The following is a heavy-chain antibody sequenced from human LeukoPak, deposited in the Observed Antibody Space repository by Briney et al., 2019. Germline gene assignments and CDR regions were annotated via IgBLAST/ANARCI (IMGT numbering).Heavy chain of an antibody. CDR1: GFIFSKYW. D-gene: IGHD2-15*01. CDR3: ARDQDVVVLLGIIAYDAFDL. V-gene: IGHV3-7*01. CDR2: IRQEGGDI. J-gene: IGHJ3*01. Sequence: GGSLRLSCTASGFIFSKYWMTWLRQAPGKGREWVANIRQEGGDIHYVDSVKGRFTISRDNGKNSLYLQMNSLRAEDTAVYYCARDQDVVVLLGIIAYDAFDLWGQGTMVTVSS.